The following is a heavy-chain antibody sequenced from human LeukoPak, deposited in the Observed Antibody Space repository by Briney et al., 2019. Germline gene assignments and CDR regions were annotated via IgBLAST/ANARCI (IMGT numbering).Heavy chain of an antibody. CDR2: IYYSGST. CDR1: GGSISSSSYY. J-gene: IGHJ6*03. V-gene: IGHV4-39*07. Sequence: PSETLSLTCTVSGGSISSSSYYWGWIRQPPGKGLEWIGSIYYSGSTYYNPSLKSRVTISVDTSKNQFSLKLSSVTAADTAVYYCARRNIVVVPGYMDVWGKGTTVTISS. D-gene: IGHD2-2*01. CDR3: ARRNIVVVPGYMDV.